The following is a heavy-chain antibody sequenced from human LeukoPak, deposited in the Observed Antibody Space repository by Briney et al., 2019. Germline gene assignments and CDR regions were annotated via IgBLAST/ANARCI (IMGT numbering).Heavy chain of an antibody. J-gene: IGHJ2*01. CDR2: INHSGST. V-gene: IGHV4-34*01. CDR1: GVSFSCYY. CDR3: ARGGRSLVAAQFDI. Sequence: SETLSLTCAVYGVSFSCYYWSWIRQPPGKGLEWIGEINHSGSTNYNPSLKSRVTISVDTSKNQFSLKLSSVTAADTAVYYCARGGRSLVAAQFDIWGRGTLVTASS. D-gene: IGHD2-15*01.